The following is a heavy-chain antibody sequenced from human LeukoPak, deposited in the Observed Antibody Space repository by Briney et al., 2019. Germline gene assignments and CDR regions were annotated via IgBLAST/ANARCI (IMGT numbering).Heavy chain of an antibody. CDR1: GGSISSYY. J-gene: IGHJ3*02. CDR3: AIASSGYPDDAFDI. V-gene: IGHV4-59*01. Sequence: SETLSLTCTVSGGSISSYYWSWIRQPPGKGLEWIGYIYYSGSTNYNPSLKSRVTISVDTSKNQFSLKLSSVTAADTAVYYCAIASSGYPDDAFDIWGQGTMVTVSS. CDR2: IYYSGST. D-gene: IGHD3-22*01.